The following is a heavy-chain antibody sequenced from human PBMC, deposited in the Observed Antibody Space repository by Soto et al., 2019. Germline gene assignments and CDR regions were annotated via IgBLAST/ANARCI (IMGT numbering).Heavy chain of an antibody. CDR1: GFTFSSYS. CDR3: ARCRDRECVNVSAMGV. D-gene: IGHD2-21*01. CDR2: ISGSSAYI. Sequence: EVQLVESGGGLVKPGESLRLFCAASGFTFSSYSMIWVRQAPGKGLEWVSAISGSSAYINYADSLKGRFIISRDNAKNSLFLQMNSLRAEDTAVYYCARCRDRECVNVSAMGVWGQGTTVTVSS. V-gene: IGHV3-21*01. J-gene: IGHJ6*02.